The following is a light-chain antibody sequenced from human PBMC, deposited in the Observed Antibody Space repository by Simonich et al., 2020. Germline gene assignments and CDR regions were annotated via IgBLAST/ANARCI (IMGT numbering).Light chain of an antibody. V-gene: IGKV2D-29*02. CDR2: EVS. J-gene: IGKJ4*01. CDR1: QSLLHSDGKTY. CDR3: MQSIQLPLT. Sequence: DIVMTQTPLSLSVTPGQPASISCKSSQSLLHSDGKTYLYWYLQKPGQSPQLLLYEVSNLFSGVPERFSGSGSGTDFTLKISRVEAEDVGVYYCMQSIQLPLTCGGGTKVEIK.